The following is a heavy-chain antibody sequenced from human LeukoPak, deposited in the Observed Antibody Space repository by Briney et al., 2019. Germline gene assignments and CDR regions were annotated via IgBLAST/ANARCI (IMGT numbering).Heavy chain of an antibody. V-gene: IGHV4-59*01. Sequence: PSETLSLTCTVSGGSISSYYWSWIRQPPGKGLEWIGYIYYSGSTNYNPSLKSRVTISVDTSKNQFSLKLSSVTAADTAVYYCARDLGDRGHSIYGMDVWGQGTTVTVSS. CDR3: ARDLGDRGHSIYGMDV. CDR2: IYYSGST. CDR1: GGSISSYY. D-gene: IGHD5-18*01. J-gene: IGHJ6*02.